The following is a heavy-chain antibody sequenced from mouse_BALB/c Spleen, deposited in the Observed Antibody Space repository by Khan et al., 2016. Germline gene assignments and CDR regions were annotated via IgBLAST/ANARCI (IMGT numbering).Heavy chain of an antibody. CDR3: ASLYYRGPLYYLGD. D-gene: IGHD2-14*01. CDR2: ISYSGST. J-gene: IGHJ2*01. CDR1: GYSITSDYA. Sequence: EVQLQESGPGLVKPSQSLSLTCTVTGYSITSDYAWNWIRQFPGNKLEWMGYISYSGSTSNNPSLKSRISITRDTSKNQFFLQLNSVTTVDTAPYDCASLYYRGPLYYLGDLGQGTPLTVSS. V-gene: IGHV3-2*02.